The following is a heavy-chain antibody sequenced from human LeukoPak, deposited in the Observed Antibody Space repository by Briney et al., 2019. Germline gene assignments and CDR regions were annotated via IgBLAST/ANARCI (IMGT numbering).Heavy chain of an antibody. V-gene: IGHV4-59*01. CDR2: IYNSGST. CDR1: GDSISTYY. J-gene: IGHJ5*02. D-gene: IGHD6-19*01. Sequence: PSETLSLTCTVSGDSISTYYWSWIRQPPGMGLEWIGYIYNSGSTDYNPSLKSRVTISVDMSKNQFSLKLYSVTAADTAVYYCARKHSSGWYSWFDPWGQGTLVTVSS. CDR3: ARKHSSGWYSWFDP.